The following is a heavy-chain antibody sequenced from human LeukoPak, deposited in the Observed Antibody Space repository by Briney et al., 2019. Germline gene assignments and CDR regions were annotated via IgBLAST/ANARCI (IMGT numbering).Heavy chain of an antibody. CDR3: ARVVYSYGYKVFDY. Sequence: SEALSLTCTVSGGSISSYYWSWIRQPPGKGLEWIGYIYYSGSTNYNPSLKSRVTISVDTSKNQFSLKLSSVTAADTAVYYCARVVYSYGYKVFDYWGQGTLVTVSS. J-gene: IGHJ4*02. D-gene: IGHD5-18*01. V-gene: IGHV4-59*01. CDR1: GGSISSYY. CDR2: IYYSGST.